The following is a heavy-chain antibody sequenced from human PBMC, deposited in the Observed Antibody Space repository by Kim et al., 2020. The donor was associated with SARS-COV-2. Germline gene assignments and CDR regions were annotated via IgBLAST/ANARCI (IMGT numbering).Heavy chain of an antibody. D-gene: IGHD3-10*01. CDR1: GGSISNSY. J-gene: IGHJ4*02. CDR3: ANWRVVPGGGYHFDY. CDR2: IHSNGNI. V-gene: IGHV4-59*01. Sequence: SETLSLTCTVSGGSISNSYWTWIRQPPGMGLEWIGYIHSNGNIDYNPSLKSRLTLSVDASKNQFSLRLRSVTAADTAVYYCANWRVVPGGGYHFDYWGQGTLVTVSS.